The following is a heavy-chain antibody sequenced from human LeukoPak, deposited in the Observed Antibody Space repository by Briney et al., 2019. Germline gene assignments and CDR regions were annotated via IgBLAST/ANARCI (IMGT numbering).Heavy chain of an antibody. V-gene: IGHV4-39*07. J-gene: IGHJ4*02. CDR1: GVSISSSNSY. Sequence: SETLSLTCTVSGVSISSSNSYWGWIRQPPGKGVEWLGSIYHSGSTYYNPSLKSRVTISVDTSKNQFSLKLSSVTAADTAVYYCARDRSEFWSGYYTGGEFDYWGQGTLVTVSS. CDR3: ARDRSEFWSGYYTGGEFDY. CDR2: IYHSGST. D-gene: IGHD3-3*01.